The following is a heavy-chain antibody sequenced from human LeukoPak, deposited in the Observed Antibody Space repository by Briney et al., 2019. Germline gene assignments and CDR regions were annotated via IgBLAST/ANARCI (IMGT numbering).Heavy chain of an antibody. CDR2: IKQDGSEK. CDR1: GFTFRSYW. J-gene: IGHJ4*02. D-gene: IGHD5-12*01. CDR3: ARDRYSGYDYVAY. V-gene: IGHV3-7*01. Sequence: GGSLRLSCAASGFTFRSYWMTWVRQAPGKGLEWVANIKQDGSEKYYVDSVKGRFTIPRDNAKNSLYLQMNSLRAEDTAVYYCARDRYSGYDYVAYWGQGTLVTVSS.